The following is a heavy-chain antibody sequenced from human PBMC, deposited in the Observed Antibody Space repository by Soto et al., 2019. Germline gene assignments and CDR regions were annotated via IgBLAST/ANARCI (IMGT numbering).Heavy chain of an antibody. CDR3: VRDLDGSGSYYTDY. J-gene: IGHJ4*02. CDR1: GYTFTSAG. D-gene: IGHD3-10*01. Sequence: QIQLVQSGAEVKNPGTSVKVSCKASGYTFTSAGISWVRQAPGQGLEWMGWISPYNGNIKYAQKIQGRVTMTTDTSTSTAYMELRSLTSDDTAVYYCVRDLDGSGSYYTDYWGQGTLVTVSA. CDR2: ISPYNGNI. V-gene: IGHV1-18*01.